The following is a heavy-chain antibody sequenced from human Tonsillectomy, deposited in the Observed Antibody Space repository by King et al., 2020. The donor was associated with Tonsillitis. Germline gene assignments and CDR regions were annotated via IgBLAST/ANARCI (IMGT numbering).Heavy chain of an antibody. Sequence: VQLVESGGGVVQPGRSLRLSCAVSGFTFSSYGMHWVRQAPGKGLEWVAVISHHGRNKYYADSVKGRFTISRDNSKNTLYLQMNSLRAEDTAVYYCAGGPDYDILTGPNYYYYGMDVWGQGTTVTVSS. CDR1: GFTFSSYG. V-gene: IGHV3-33*05. D-gene: IGHD3-9*01. CDR2: ISHHGRNK. J-gene: IGHJ6*02. CDR3: AGGPDYDILTGPNYYYYGMDV.